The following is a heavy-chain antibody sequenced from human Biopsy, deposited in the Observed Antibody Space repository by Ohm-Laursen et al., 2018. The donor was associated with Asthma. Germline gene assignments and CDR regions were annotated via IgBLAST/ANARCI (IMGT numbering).Heavy chain of an antibody. V-gene: IGHV1-69*01. CDR1: GGTFSSYA. J-gene: IGHJ4*02. CDR2: IIPIFGTA. CDR3: ARERIAARQRRYYFDY. D-gene: IGHD6-6*01. Sequence: SSVKVSCKASGGTFSSYAISWVRQAPGQGLEWMGGIIPIFGTANYAQKFQGRVTITADESTSTAYMELNSLRSEDTAVYYCARERIAARQRRYYFDYWGQGTLVTVSS.